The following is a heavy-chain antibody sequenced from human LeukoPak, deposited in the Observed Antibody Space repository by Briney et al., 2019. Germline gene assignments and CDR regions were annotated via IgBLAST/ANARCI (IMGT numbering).Heavy chain of an antibody. V-gene: IGHV4-30-4*01. J-gene: IGHJ3*02. CDR3: ATELGAITMVRDPYAFDI. CDR1: GGSISSGDYY. CDR2: IYYSGST. Sequence: SETLSLTCTVSGGSISSGDYYWSWIRQPPGKGLEWIGYIYYSGSTNYNPSLKSRVTISVDTSKNQFSLKLSSVTAADTAVYYCATELGAITMVRDPYAFDIWGQGTMVTVSS. D-gene: IGHD3-10*01.